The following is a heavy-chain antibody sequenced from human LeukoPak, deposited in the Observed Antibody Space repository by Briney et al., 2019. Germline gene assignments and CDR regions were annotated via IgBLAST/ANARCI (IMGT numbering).Heavy chain of an antibody. V-gene: IGHV3-30*02. CDR3: AKGHTGWSFDS. CDR1: GFTFSFYG. J-gene: IGHJ4*02. CDR2: IRHDGSDT. D-gene: IGHD6-19*01. Sequence: PGGSLRHSCTASGFTFSFYGMYWVRQAPDKGLEWVTFIRHDGSDTFYTDSVKGRFTVSRDNSRNTLFLELKSLTTEDTGVYYCAKGHTGWSFDSWGQGTVVTVFS.